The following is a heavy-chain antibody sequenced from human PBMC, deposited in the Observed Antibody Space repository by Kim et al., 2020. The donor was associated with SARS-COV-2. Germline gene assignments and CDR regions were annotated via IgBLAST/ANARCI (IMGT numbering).Heavy chain of an antibody. V-gene: IGHV1-46*01. CDR3: AREDILTESGFDP. D-gene: IGHD3-9*01. J-gene: IGHJ5*02. Sequence: YAQKFQGRVTMTRDTSTSTVYMELSSLRSEDTAVYYCAREDILTESGFDPWGQGTLVTVSS.